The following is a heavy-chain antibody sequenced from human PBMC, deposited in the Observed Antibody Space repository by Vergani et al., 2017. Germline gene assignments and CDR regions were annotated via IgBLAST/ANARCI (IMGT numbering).Heavy chain of an antibody. CDR1: GFTFSSYW. CDR2: IKQDGSEK. CDR3: ARDTGTELGIAAAGSWFDA. J-gene: IGHJ5*02. D-gene: IGHD6-13*01. Sequence: EVQLVESGGGLVQPGGSLRLSCAASGFTFSSYWMSWVRQAPGKGLEWVANIKQDGSEKYYVDSVKGRFTISRDNAKNSLYLQMNSLRAEDTAVYYCARDTGTELGIAAAGSWFDAWSQGTLVTVSS. V-gene: IGHV3-7*01.